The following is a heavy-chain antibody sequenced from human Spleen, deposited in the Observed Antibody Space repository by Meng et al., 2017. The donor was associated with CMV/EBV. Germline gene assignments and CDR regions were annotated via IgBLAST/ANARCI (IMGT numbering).Heavy chain of an antibody. CDR1: DSIRGSSHY. CDR2: VYNSGST. J-gene: IGHJ3*01. V-gene: IGHV4-39*01. D-gene: IGHD6-19*01. Sequence: DSIRGSSHYWGWIRQPPGKGLEWIGSVYNSGSTYYNPSLKSRVTISVDTSRNQFSLTMRSLTAADTAIYYCARPHSSGWYRVAFDVWGQGTMVTVSS. CDR3: ARPHSSGWYRVAFDV.